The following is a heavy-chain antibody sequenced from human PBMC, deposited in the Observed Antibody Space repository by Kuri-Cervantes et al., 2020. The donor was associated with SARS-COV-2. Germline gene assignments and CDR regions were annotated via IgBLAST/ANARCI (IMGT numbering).Heavy chain of an antibody. Sequence: ASVKVSCKASGYTFTGYYMHWVRQAPGQGLEWMGWINPNSGGPNYAQKFQGRVTMTRDTSISTAYMELSRLRSDDTAVYYCARDFPGYSSSDFDYWGQGTLVTVSS. CDR1: GYTFTGYY. J-gene: IGHJ4*02. CDR2: INPNSGGP. V-gene: IGHV1-2*02. D-gene: IGHD6-6*01. CDR3: ARDFPGYSSSDFDY.